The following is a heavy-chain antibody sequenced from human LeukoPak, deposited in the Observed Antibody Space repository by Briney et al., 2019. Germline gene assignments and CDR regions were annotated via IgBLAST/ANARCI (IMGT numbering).Heavy chain of an antibody. D-gene: IGHD6-19*01. CDR2: IYYSGST. CDR1: GGSISSGGYY. Sequence: SQTLSLTCTVSGGSISSGGYYWSWIRQHPGKGLEWIGYIYYSGSTYYNPSLKSRVTISVDTSKNQFSLKLSSVTAADTAVYYCARGRIGGRYIDYWGQGTLVTVSS. CDR3: ARGRIGGRYIDY. J-gene: IGHJ4*02. V-gene: IGHV4-31*03.